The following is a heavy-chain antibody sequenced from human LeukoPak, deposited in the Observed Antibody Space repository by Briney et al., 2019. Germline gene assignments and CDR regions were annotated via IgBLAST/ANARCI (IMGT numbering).Heavy chain of an antibody. Sequence: GESLKISCEASGYSFVTYWIGWVRQMPGKGLEWLGSTNPGDSDTRYSPSFQGHVTISADKSITTAYLQWSSLGASDIAMYYCARGGLRPAYHFDYWGPGTLVIVSS. CDR3: ARGGLRPAYHFDY. J-gene: IGHJ4*02. V-gene: IGHV5-51*01. CDR2: TNPGDSDT. CDR1: GYSFVTYW. D-gene: IGHD3-16*01.